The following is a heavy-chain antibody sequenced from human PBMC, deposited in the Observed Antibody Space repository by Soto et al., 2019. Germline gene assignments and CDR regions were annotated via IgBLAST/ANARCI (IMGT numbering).Heavy chain of an antibody. D-gene: IGHD6-13*01. J-gene: IGHJ3*02. CDR1: GDTFSNYV. Sequence: QVQLVQSGAEVKKPGSSVKVVCKVSGDTFSNYVINWVRQAPGQGLEWMGAIVPIFRTANYAQKFQGRVTITADEFTITAYMELSGLRSDDTATYYCARETSAPGTFREDASDIWGQGTLVTVSS. V-gene: IGHV1-69*12. CDR2: IVPIFRTA. CDR3: ARETSAPGTFREDASDI.